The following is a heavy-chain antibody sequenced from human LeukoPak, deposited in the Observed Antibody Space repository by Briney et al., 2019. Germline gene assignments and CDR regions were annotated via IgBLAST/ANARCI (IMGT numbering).Heavy chain of an antibody. CDR1: GFTFSDYY. D-gene: IGHD3-10*01. V-gene: IGHV3-11*03. Sequence: GGSLRLSCAASGFTFSDYYMSWIRQAPGKGLEWLSYISDTSTYTNYADSVKGRFNISRDNAKNSLYLQMNSLRAEDTAVYYCARSTMAPDAFDIWGQGTMVTVSS. CDR2: ISDTSTYT. J-gene: IGHJ3*02. CDR3: ARSTMAPDAFDI.